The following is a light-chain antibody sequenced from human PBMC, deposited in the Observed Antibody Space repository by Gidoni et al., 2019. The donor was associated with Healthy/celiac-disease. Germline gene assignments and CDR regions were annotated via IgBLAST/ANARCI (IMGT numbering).Light chain of an antibody. V-gene: IGLV3-19*01. Sequence: SSELTQDPAVSVALGQTVRTTCQGDSLRSYYPSWYQQKPGQAPVLVIYVKNHRPSGNPDRFSGSSSGNTASLTITRAQAEDGADYYCNSRDSSGNLLVFGGGTKLSVL. CDR2: VKN. J-gene: IGLJ3*02. CDR3: NSRDSSGNLLV. CDR1: SLRSYY.